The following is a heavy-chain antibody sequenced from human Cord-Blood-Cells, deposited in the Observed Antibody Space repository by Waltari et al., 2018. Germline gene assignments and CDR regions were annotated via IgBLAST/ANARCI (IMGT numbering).Heavy chain of an antibody. CDR1: GGSFSGYY. J-gene: IGHJ5*02. CDR3: ARGCASSGWYGRWFDP. CDR2: INHSGST. D-gene: IGHD6-19*01. V-gene: IGHV4-34*01. Sequence: QVQLQQWGAGLLKPSETLSLTCAVYGGSFSGYYCSWIRQPPGKGLEWIGEINHSGSTNYNPSLKSRVTISVDTSKNQFSLKLSSVTAADTAVYYCARGCASSGWYGRWFDPWGQGTLVTVSS.